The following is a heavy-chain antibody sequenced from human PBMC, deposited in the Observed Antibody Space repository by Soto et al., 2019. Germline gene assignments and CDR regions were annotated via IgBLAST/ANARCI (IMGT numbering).Heavy chain of an antibody. J-gene: IGHJ3*02. V-gene: IGHV3-33*01. CDR3: ARQDIVVVPAAMGAFDI. D-gene: IGHD2-2*01. CDR1: GFTFSSYG. CDR2: IWYDGSNK. Sequence: QVQLVESGGGVVQPGRSLRLSCAASGFTFSSYGMHWDRQAPGKGLEWVAVIWYDGSNKYYADSVKGRFTISRDNSKNTLYLQMNSLRAEDTAAYYCARQDIVVVPAAMGAFDIWGQGTMVTVSA.